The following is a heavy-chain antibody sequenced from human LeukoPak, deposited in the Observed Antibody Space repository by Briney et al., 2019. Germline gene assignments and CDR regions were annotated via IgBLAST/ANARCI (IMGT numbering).Heavy chain of an antibody. Sequence: GGSLRLSCAASGFTFDDYAMHWVRHAPGKGLEWVSGISWNSGSIVYADSVKGRFTISRDNAKNSLYLQMNSLRAEDTALYYCAKSRGSGSYSPSFDYWGQGTLVTVSS. J-gene: IGHJ4*02. CDR2: ISWNSGSI. D-gene: IGHD3-10*01. CDR1: GFTFDDYA. V-gene: IGHV3-9*01. CDR3: AKSRGSGSYSPSFDY.